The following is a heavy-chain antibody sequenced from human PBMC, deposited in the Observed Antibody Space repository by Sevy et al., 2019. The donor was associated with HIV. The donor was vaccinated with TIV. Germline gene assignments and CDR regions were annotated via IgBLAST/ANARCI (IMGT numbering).Heavy chain of an antibody. CDR3: TTGDPYNRYGYMRPYFFDY. J-gene: IGHJ4*02. D-gene: IGHD5-18*01. Sequence: GGSLRLSCAVSGFTFSNYAMNWVRQAPGKGLEWVSTIYGSGGITYYADSVRGRFTISRDNSKNTLYLQMNSLRAEDTAVYYCTTGDPYNRYGYMRPYFFDYWGQGTLVTVSS. CDR1: GFTFSNYA. CDR2: IYGSGGIT. V-gene: IGHV3-23*01.